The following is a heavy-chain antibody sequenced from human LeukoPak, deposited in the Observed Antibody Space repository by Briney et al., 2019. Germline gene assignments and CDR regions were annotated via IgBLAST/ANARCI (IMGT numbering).Heavy chain of an antibody. D-gene: IGHD1-26*01. V-gene: IGHV1-2*02. CDR2: INPNSGGT. CDR1: GYTFTGYY. J-gene: IGHJ4*02. CDR3: ARDKVGATFSFDY. Sequence: ASVKVSCKASGYTFTGYYMHWVRHAPGQGLEWMGWINPNSGGTNYAQKFQGRVTMTRDTSISTAYMELSRLRSDDTAVYYCARDKVGATFSFDYWGQGTLVTVSS.